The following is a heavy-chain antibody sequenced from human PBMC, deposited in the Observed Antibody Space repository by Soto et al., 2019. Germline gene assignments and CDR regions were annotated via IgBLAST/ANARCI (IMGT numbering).Heavy chain of an antibody. CDR1: GDSISSGDYY. CDR3: ARRRWTYAVDI. CDR2: IYHTGSA. J-gene: IGHJ3*02. D-gene: IGHD5-12*01. Sequence: QVQLQESGPGLVKPSQTLSLTCTVSGDSISSGDYYWSWIRQPPGKGLEWIGCIYHTGSAYYNPSLKSRLTISIDTSKTQFSLKLTSVTAADTAVYYCARRRWTYAVDIWGPGTMVTVSS. V-gene: IGHV4-30-4*01.